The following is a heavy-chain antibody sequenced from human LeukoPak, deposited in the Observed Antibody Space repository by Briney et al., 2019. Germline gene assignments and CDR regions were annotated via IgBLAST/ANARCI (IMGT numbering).Heavy chain of an antibody. D-gene: IGHD3-3*01. V-gene: IGHV4-4*07. Sequence: PSETLSLTCTVSGGSISSYYWSWIRQPAGKGLEWIGRIYTSGSTNYNPSLKSRVTMSVDTSKNQFSLKLRSVTAADTAVYYCAGVGSGYPKNWFDPWGQGTLVTVSS. J-gene: IGHJ5*02. CDR3: AGVGSGYPKNWFDP. CDR1: GGSISSYY. CDR2: IYTSGST.